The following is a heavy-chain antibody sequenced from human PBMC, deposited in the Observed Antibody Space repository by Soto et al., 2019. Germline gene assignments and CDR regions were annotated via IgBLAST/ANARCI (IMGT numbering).Heavy chain of an antibody. D-gene: IGHD5-18*01. CDR2: INPFYGET. CDR1: GYTFSSYH. J-gene: IGHJ5*02. CDR3: ARARGISFGYNYFDH. Sequence: QVHLVHSGAEVKKPGASVKVSCQASGYTFSSYHMHWVRQAPGQGLEWMGVINPFYGETRYAQKFQGRVTMTRDTSTSTVYMELSSLRSEDTVVYYCARARGISFGYNYFDHWGQGTLVTVSS. V-gene: IGHV1-46*01.